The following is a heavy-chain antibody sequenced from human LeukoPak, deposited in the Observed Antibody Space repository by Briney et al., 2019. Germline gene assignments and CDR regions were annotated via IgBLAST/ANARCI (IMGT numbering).Heavy chain of an antibody. V-gene: IGHV4-59*13. CDR1: GGSINNYY. Sequence: SETLSLTCTDSGGSINNYYWTWIRQPPGKGLEYIGYSYYSGSPHYNPSLKSRVTISVDTSKNQFSLKLSSVTAADTVTYYCARGVFGDYGFWYIDLWGRGTLATVSS. J-gene: IGHJ2*01. CDR3: ARGVFGDYGFWYIDL. CDR2: SYYSGSP. D-gene: IGHD4-17*01.